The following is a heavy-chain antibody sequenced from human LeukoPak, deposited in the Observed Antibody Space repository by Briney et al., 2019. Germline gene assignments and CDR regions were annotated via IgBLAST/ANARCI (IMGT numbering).Heavy chain of an antibody. J-gene: IGHJ4*02. CDR3: ATVGYSSSFFTGYFDY. Sequence: PGGSLRLSCAASGFTFSSYAMSWVRQAPGKGLERVSAISGSGGSTYYADSVKGRFTISRDNSKNTLYLQMNSLRAEDTAVYYCATVGYSSSFFTGYFDYWGQGTLVTVSS. V-gene: IGHV3-23*01. CDR1: GFTFSSYA. D-gene: IGHD6-13*01. CDR2: ISGSGGST.